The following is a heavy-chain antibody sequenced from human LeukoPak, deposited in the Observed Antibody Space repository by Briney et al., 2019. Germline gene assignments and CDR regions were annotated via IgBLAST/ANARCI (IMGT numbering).Heavy chain of an antibody. CDR1: AYSFTNYW. CDR3: ARHSSVLNSFDP. D-gene: IGHD3-22*01. Sequence: GESLKISCKGPAYSFTNYWISWVRQMPGKGLEWMGRIDPGDSQTNYSPSFQGHVTISADKSISTAYLQWSSLKASDTAVYYCARHSSVLNSFDPWGQGTLVTVSS. J-gene: IGHJ5*02. CDR2: IDPGDSQT. V-gene: IGHV5-10-1*01.